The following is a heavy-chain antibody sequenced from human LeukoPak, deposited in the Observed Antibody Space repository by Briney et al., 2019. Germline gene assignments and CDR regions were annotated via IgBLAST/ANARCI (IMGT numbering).Heavy chain of an antibody. D-gene: IGHD6-19*01. CDR1: GFTFSSYV. CDR2: ISSSSSYI. J-gene: IGHJ4*02. Sequence: GGSLRLSCAASGFTFSSYVMSWVRQAPGKGLEWVSSISSSSSYIYYADSVKGRFTISRDNAKNSLYLQMNSLRAEDTAVYYCARWGWYEGVDYWGQGTLVTVSS. CDR3: ARWGWYEGVDY. V-gene: IGHV3-21*01.